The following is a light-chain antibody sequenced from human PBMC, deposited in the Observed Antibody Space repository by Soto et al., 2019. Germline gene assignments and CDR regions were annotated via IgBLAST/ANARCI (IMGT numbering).Light chain of an antibody. CDR2: EVS. V-gene: IGLV2-14*01. J-gene: IGLJ1*01. CDR3: SSYTTSSTRV. Sequence: QSALTQHASVSGSPGQSIAISCTGSSSDVGFYNYVSWYQQHPGEVPKLIIFEVSNRPSGVSNRFSGSKSGNTASLTISGLQAEDEAAYYCSSYTTSSTRVFGTGTKLTVL. CDR1: SSDVGFYNY.